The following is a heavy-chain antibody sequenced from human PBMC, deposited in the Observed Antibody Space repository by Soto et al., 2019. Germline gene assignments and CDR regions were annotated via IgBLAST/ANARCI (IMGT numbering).Heavy chain of an antibody. Sequence: GGSLSLSCAASGFTFSSYAMSWVRQAPGKGLEWVSAISGSGGSTYYADSVKGRFTISRDNSKNTLYLQMNSLRAEDTAVYYCAKGARIARYYYGMDVWGQGTTVTVSS. D-gene: IGHD2-15*01. CDR2: ISGSGGST. V-gene: IGHV3-23*01. CDR1: GFTFSSYA. J-gene: IGHJ6*02. CDR3: AKGARIARYYYGMDV.